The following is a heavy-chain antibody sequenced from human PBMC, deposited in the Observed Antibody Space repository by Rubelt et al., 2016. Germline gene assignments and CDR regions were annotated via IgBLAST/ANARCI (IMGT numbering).Heavy chain of an antibody. CDR3: ARTIDSGSYSVDF. CDR2: IFSNDEK. D-gene: IGHD1-26*01. V-gene: IGHV2-26*01. CDR1: GFSLPNARMG. J-gene: IGHJ4*02. Sequence: TFNDSGPVLVKPTETLTLTCTVSGFSLPNARMGVSWIRQPPGEALEWLAHIFSNDEKSYSTSLKNRLTIYRDTSKSQVVLTMTNMDPVDTGTYFCARTIDSGSYSVDFWGQGTLVTVSS.